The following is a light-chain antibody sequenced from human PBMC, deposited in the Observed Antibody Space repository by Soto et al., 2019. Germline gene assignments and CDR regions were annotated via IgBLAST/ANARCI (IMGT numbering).Light chain of an antibody. V-gene: IGLV2-23*01. CDR3: CSFARSSTSYV. J-gene: IGLJ1*01. CDR2: EGS. Sequence: QSALTQPASVSGSPGQSITISCTGTSSDVGSSNLVSWYQQHPGKTPKLIIYEGSRRPSGVSGRFSSSMSGNAASLTISGLQAEDEADYYCCSFARSSTSYVFGTGTQLTVL. CDR1: SSDVGSSNL.